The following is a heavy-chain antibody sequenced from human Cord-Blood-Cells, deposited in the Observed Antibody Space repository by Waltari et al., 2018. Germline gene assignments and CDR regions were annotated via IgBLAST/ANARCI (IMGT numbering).Heavy chain of an antibody. Sequence: QVQLQQWGAGLLKPSETLSLTCAVYGGSFSGYYWSWIRQPPGKGLEWIGEINHSGSTNYNPSLKSRVTISVDTSKNQFSLKLSSVTAADTAVYYCARGIAAAGLNAFDIWGQGTMVTVSS. J-gene: IGHJ3*02. CDR2: INHSGST. V-gene: IGHV4-34*01. CDR3: ARGIAAAGLNAFDI. D-gene: IGHD6-13*01. CDR1: GGSFSGYY.